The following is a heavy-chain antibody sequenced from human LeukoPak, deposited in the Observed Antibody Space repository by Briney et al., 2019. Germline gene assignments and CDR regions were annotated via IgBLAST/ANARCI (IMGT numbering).Heavy chain of an antibody. CDR3: AKDRRGNWNYVGDLDY. J-gene: IGHJ4*02. V-gene: IGHV3-23*01. Sequence: GGSLRPSCAVSGFTFSNYAMSWVRQAPGKGLEWVSVISEGGTSTYYADSVKGRFTISRDNSKNTLYLQMNSLRAEDTAVYYCAKDRRGNWNYVGDLDYWGQGTLVTVSS. CDR1: GFTFSNYA. D-gene: IGHD1-7*01. CDR2: ISEGGTST.